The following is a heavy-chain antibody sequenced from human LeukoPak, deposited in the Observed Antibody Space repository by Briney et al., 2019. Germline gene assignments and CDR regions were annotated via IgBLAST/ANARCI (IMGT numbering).Heavy chain of an antibody. V-gene: IGHV3-66*01. Sequence: RGSLRDSRAASGFTVSNNYMSWVRQAPGKGLEWVSVIYKVGNTFYADFVKGRFTISRDNSKNTLYLQMNSLRAEDTALYYCARGLVVGGTGLWAFDIWGQGIMVTVSS. D-gene: IGHD1-26*01. CDR1: GFTVSNNY. CDR3: ARGLVVGGTGLWAFDI. CDR2: IYKVGNT. J-gene: IGHJ3*02.